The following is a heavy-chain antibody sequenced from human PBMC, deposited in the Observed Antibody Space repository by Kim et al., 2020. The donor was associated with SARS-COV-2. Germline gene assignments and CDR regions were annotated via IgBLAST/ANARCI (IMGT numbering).Heavy chain of an antibody. CDR2: IYWDDDK. V-gene: IGHV2-5*02. CDR1: GFSLSTSGVH. CDR3: AHRRDVGYCSGGSGYSLDAFYI. D-gene: IGHD2-15*01. J-gene: IGHJ3*02. Sequence: SGPTLVNPTQTLTLTCTFSGFSLSTSGVHVGWIRQPPGKALEWLALIYWDDDKRYSPSLNSRLTITKDTSKNQVVLTLTNMDPVDTATYYCAHRRDVGYCSGGSGYSLDAFYIWGQGTMVTVSS.